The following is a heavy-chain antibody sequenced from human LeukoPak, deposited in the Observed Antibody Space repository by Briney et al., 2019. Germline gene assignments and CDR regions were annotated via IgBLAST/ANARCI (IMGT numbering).Heavy chain of an antibody. D-gene: IGHD5-12*01. CDR2: IYYSGST. V-gene: IGHV4-59*01. Sequence: PSETLSLTCTVSGGSISTYYWTWIRQPPGKGLEWIGCIYYSGSTKYSPSLKSRVTISVDTSKNQFSLKLSSVTAADTAVYYCARENLSGYGVGYSWFDPWGQGTLVTVSS. CDR1: GGSISTYY. CDR3: ARENLSGYGVGYSWFDP. J-gene: IGHJ5*02.